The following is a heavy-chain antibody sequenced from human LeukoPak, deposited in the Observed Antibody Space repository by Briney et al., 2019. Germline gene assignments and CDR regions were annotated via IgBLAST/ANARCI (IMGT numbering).Heavy chain of an antibody. CDR1: GYSITSGYY. V-gene: IGHV4-38-2*01. D-gene: IGHD2-21*01. CDR2: IYTSGST. Sequence: SETLSLTCAVSGYSITSGYYWGWIRQPPGKGLEWIGRIYTSGSTNYNPSLKSRVTISVDTSKNQFSLKLSSVTAADTAVYYCARGGGVFDYWGQGTLVTVSS. J-gene: IGHJ4*02. CDR3: ARGGGVFDY.